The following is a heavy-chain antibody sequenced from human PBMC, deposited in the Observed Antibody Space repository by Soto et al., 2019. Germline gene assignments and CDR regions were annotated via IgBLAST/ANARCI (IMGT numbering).Heavy chain of an antibody. CDR1: GFTFTNAW. D-gene: IGHD4-17*01. Sequence: EVQLVESGGGLVKPGGSLRLSCAASGFTFTNAWMSWVRQAPGKGLEWVGRIKSKTDGGTTDYAAPVKGRFTISRDDSKNTPYLQMNSLKTEDTAVYYCTTARGTYGAEYFQHWGQGTLVTVSS. V-gene: IGHV3-15*01. CDR2: IKSKTDGGTT. CDR3: TTARGTYGAEYFQH. J-gene: IGHJ1*01.